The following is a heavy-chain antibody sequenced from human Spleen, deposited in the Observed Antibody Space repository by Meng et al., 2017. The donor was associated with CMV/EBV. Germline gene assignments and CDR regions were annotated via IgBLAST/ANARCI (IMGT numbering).Heavy chain of an antibody. CDR2: ISGSGGDT. CDR3: ARALRVVAARGYYFDY. J-gene: IGHJ4*02. CDR1: GFRFRDYA. V-gene: IGHV3-23*01. Sequence: GESLKISCAASGFRFRDYAMSWVRQAPGKGLEWVSAISGSGGDTYYADSVKGRFTITRDNSKDTLYLQMNSLRVEDTAVYYCARALRVVAARGYYFDYWGQGTLVTVSS. D-gene: IGHD2-15*01.